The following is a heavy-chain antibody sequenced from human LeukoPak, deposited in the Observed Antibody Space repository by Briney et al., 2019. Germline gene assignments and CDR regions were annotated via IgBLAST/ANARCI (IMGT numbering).Heavy chain of an antibody. Sequence: SETLSLTCTVSGVSISSYYWSWIRQPPGKGLEWIGYIYYSGSTNYNPSLKSRVTISLDTSENQFSLKLSSVTAADTAVYYCARHDGSSWYYAFDVWGQGTMVTVSS. V-gene: IGHV4-59*08. CDR2: IYYSGST. CDR3: ARHDGSSWYYAFDV. J-gene: IGHJ3*01. D-gene: IGHD6-13*01. CDR1: GVSISSYY.